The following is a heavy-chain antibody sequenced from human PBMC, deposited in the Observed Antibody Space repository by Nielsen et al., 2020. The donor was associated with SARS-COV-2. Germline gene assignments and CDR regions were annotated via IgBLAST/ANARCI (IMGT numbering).Heavy chain of an antibody. V-gene: IGHV3-15*01. CDR2: IKSKTDGGTT. Sequence: GGSLRLSCAASGFTFSNAWMSWVRQAPGKGLEWVGRIKSKTDGGTTDYAAPVKGRFTISRDDSKNTLYLQMNSLKTEDTAVYYCTTDAVILGYCSSTSCHNAAFDIWGQGTMVTVSS. J-gene: IGHJ3*02. D-gene: IGHD2-2*01. CDR1: GFTFSNAW. CDR3: TTDAVILGYCSSTSCHNAAFDI.